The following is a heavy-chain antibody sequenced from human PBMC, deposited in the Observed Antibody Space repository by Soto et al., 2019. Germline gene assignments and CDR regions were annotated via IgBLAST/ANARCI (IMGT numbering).Heavy chain of an antibody. D-gene: IGHD3-22*01. J-gene: IGHJ6*02. CDR1: GYTFTSYG. V-gene: IGHV1-18*01. CDR3: AREGYYYDSSGYYYYGMDV. CDR2: ISAYNGNT. Sequence: QVQLVQSGAEVKKPGASVKVSCKASGYTFTSYGISWVRQAPGQGLEWMGWISAYNGNTNYAQKPQGRVTMTTDTSTSTAYMELRSLRSDDTAVYYCAREGYYYDSSGYYYYGMDVWGQGTTVTVSS.